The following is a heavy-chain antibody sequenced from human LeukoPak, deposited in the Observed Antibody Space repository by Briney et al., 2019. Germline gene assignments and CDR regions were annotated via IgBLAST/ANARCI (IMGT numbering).Heavy chain of an antibody. V-gene: IGHV3-30-3*01. D-gene: IGHD4-17*01. J-gene: IGHJ4*02. CDR3: ARDDSGPVLTVTYLFDY. CDR1: GFTFSSYA. CDR2: ISYDGSNK. Sequence: PGRSLRLSCAASGFTFSSYAMHWVRQAPGKGLEWVAVISYDGSNKYYADSVKGRFTISRDNSKNTLHLQMSSLRAEDTAVYYCARDDSGPVLTVTYLFDYWGQGTLVTVSS.